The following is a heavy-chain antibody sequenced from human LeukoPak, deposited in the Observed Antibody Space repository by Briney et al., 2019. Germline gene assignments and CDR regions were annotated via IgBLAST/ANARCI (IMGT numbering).Heavy chain of an antibody. CDR2: IFYSGST. V-gene: IGHV4-59*08. Sequence: SETLSLTCTVSGGSICSYYWSWIRQPPGKGLEWIGNIFYSGSTNYNPSLKSRVTISVDTAKNQFSLKLSSVTAADTAVYYCARQGGLYFSIWGQRTMVTVSS. D-gene: IGHD2-2*02. CDR1: GGSICSYY. J-gene: IGHJ3*02. CDR3: ARQGGLYFSI.